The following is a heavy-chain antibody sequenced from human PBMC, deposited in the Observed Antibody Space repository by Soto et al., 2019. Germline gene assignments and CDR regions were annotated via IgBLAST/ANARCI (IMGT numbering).Heavy chain of an antibody. CDR2: IYYSGST. CDR1: GGSISSYY. CDR3: ARSGTYYYDSSGYYDY. Sequence: SETLSLTCTVSGGSISSYYWSWIRQPPGKGLEWIGYIYYSGSTNYNPSLKSRVTISVDTSKNQFSLKLSSVTAADTAVYYCARSGTYYYDSSGYYDYWGQGTLVTVSS. D-gene: IGHD3-22*01. J-gene: IGHJ4*02. V-gene: IGHV4-59*01.